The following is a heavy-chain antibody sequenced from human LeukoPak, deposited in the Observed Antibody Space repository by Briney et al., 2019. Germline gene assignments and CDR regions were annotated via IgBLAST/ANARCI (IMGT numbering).Heavy chain of an antibody. CDR2: IYTRGST. CDR1: GGSINSGSYC. Sequence: SESLSLTCTVSGGSINSGSYCWSWIRQPAGKGLEWIGRIYTRGSTNYNPSLKSRVTISVDTSKSHFSLKLSSVTAADTAVYYCARDDNLIVATTIWGQGTMVTVSS. V-gene: IGHV4-61*02. CDR3: ARDDNLIVATTI. J-gene: IGHJ3*02. D-gene: IGHD5-12*01.